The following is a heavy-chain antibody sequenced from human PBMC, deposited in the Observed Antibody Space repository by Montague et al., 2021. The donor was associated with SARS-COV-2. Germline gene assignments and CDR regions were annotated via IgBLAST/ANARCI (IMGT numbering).Heavy chain of an antibody. V-gene: IGHV3-20*04. Sequence: SLRLSCAASGFTFDDYGMSWVRQAPGKGLEWVSGINWNGGSTGYADSVKGRFTISRDNAKNSLYLQMNSLRAEDTASYYCARDVEGFGELQVDYWGQGTLVTVSS. CDR3: ARDVEGFGELQVDY. D-gene: IGHD3-10*01. J-gene: IGHJ4*02. CDR1: GFTFDDYG. CDR2: INWNGGST.